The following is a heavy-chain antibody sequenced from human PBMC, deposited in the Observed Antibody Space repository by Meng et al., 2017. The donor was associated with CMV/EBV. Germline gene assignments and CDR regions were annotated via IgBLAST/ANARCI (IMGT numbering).Heavy chain of an antibody. D-gene: IGHD3-3*01. CDR3: ARGRGRITIFGVVIIIGDYYYGMDI. V-gene: IGHV1-8*01. J-gene: IGHJ6*02. CDR2: MNPNSGNT. CDR1: GYTFTSYD. Sequence: ASVLVSCKASGYTFTSYDINWVRQATGQGREWMGWMNPNSGNTGYAQKFEGRVTMTRNTSISTAYVELSSLRSEDTAVYYCARGRGRITIFGVVIIIGDYYYGMDIWGQGTTVTVSS.